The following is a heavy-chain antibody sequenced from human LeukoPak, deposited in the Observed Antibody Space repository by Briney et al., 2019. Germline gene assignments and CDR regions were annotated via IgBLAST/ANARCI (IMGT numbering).Heavy chain of an antibody. J-gene: IGHJ3*02. D-gene: IGHD4-17*01. CDR1: GYTFTGYY. V-gene: IGHV1-69*04. Sequence: ASVKVSCKASGYTFTGYYMHWVRQAPGQGLEWMGRIIPILGIANYAQKFQGRVTITADKSTSTAYMELSSLRSEDTAVYYCARDQDYGDYVINDAFDIWGQGTMVTVSS. CDR2: IIPILGIA. CDR3: ARDQDYGDYVINDAFDI.